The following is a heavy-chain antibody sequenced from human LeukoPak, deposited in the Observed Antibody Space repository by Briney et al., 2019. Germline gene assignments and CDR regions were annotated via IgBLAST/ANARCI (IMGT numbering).Heavy chain of an antibody. CDR2: IFHSGSA. V-gene: IGHV4-38-2*01. CDR1: GYSISSGYY. CDR3: ARGWDCSITSCHAIDY. D-gene: IGHD2-2*01. Sequence: SETLSLTCAVSGYSISSGYYWGWIRQPPGKGLEWIGSIFHSGSAYCNPSLKSRVTISIDTSKNRFSLKLSSVAAADTAVYYCARGWDCSITSCHAIDYWGQGTLVTVSS. J-gene: IGHJ4*02.